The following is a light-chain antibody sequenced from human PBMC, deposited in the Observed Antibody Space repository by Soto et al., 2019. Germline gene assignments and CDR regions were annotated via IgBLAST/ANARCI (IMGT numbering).Light chain of an antibody. CDR1: SSNIGNYY. V-gene: IGLV1-51*02. Sequence: QSALKQPRSVSAAPGQKVTMSCYGGSSNIGNYYVSWHQQFPGTAPKLLIYENDKRPSGIPDRFSGSKSGTSATLGITGLQTGDEADYYCGTWDSSLSIFVFGTGTKVTVL. CDR2: END. J-gene: IGLJ1*01. CDR3: GTWDSSLSIFV.